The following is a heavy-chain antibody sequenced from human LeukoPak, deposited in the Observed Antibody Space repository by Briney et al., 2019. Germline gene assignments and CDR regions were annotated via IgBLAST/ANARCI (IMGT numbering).Heavy chain of an antibody. Sequence: SGGSLRLSCAASGFTFSSYWMSWVRQAPGKGLEWVSILYTAGSTYYADSVKARFTISRDNSKNTVHLQMNSLRVEDTAVYYCARSKTAPGDAFDIWGQGTMVTVSS. V-gene: IGHV3-66*01. J-gene: IGHJ3*02. CDR1: GFTFSSYW. CDR2: LYTAGST. CDR3: ARSKTAPGDAFDI.